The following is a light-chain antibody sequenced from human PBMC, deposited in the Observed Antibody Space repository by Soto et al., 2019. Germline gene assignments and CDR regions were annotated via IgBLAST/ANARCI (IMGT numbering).Light chain of an antibody. CDR2: DAS. Sequence: DIQMTQSPSTLSASLGDRVTLTCRASQSISSWLAWYKQKPGKAPKLLIYDASSLESGVPSRFRGSGSGTEFTLTISSLQPDDFETYYCQQYNSYRYTFGQGTRLEIK. V-gene: IGKV1-5*01. CDR3: QQYNSYRYT. CDR1: QSISSW. J-gene: IGKJ5*01.